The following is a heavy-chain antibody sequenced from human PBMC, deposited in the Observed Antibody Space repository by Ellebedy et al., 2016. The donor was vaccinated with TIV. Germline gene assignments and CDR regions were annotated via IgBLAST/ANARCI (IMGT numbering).Heavy chain of an antibody. CDR1: GFTFSNYW. J-gene: IGHJ4*02. CDR2: IKEDGSEK. Sequence: GESLKISCAASGFTFSNYWMSWVRQAPRKGLEWVANIKEDGSEKYYVDSVKGRFTISRDNAKNSLYLQMNSLRAEDTAVYYCARDKIVGPSNFDYWGQGTLVTVSS. V-gene: IGHV3-7*03. CDR3: ARDKIVGPSNFDY. D-gene: IGHD1-26*01.